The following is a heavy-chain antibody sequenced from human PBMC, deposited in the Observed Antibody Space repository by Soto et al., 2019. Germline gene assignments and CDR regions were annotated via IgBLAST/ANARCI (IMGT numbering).Heavy chain of an antibody. CDR1: GYTFTSYD. CDR3: ARVYCSGGSCFPDYYYYGMDV. CDR2: ISAYNGNT. V-gene: IGHV1-18*01. J-gene: IGHJ6*02. Sequence: ASVKVSCKASGYTFTSYDINWVRQATGQGLEWLGWISAYNGNTNYAQKLQGRVTMTTDTSTSTAYMELRSLRSDDTAVYYCARVYCSGGSCFPDYYYYGMDVWGQGTTVTSP. D-gene: IGHD2-15*01.